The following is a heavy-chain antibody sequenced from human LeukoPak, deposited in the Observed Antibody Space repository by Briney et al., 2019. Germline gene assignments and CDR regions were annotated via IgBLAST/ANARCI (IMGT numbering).Heavy chain of an antibody. CDR1: GGSISGYY. J-gene: IGHJ4*02. V-gene: IGHV4-31*03. D-gene: IGHD3-16*02. CDR3: ARVGSRIMSSFGGVIVPQNFDY. Sequence: SQTLSLTCTVSGGSISGYYWSWIRQHPGKGLEWIGYICYSETTYYNPSLKSRVTISLDTSKNQFSLSLSSVTAADTAVYYCARVGSRIMSSFGGVIVPQNFDYWGQGTLVTVSS. CDR2: ICYSETT.